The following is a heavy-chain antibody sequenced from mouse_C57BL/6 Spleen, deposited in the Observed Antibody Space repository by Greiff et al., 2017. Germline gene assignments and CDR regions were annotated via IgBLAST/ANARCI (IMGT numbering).Heavy chain of an antibody. J-gene: IGHJ2*01. CDR2: IWSGGST. D-gene: IGHD1-1*01. CDR1: GFSLTSYG. CDR3: AREGITTVGATYYFDY. Sequence: QVQLQQSGPGLVQPSQSLSITCTVTGFSLTSYGVHWVRQSPGKGLEWLGVIWSGGSTDYNAAFIYRLSISKDNSKSQVFFKMNSLQADDTAIYYCAREGITTVGATYYFDYWGQGTTLTVSS. V-gene: IGHV2-2*01.